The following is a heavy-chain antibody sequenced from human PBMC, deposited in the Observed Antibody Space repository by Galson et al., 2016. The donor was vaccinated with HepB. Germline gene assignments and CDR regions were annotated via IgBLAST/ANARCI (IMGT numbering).Heavy chain of an antibody. V-gene: IGHV4-59*02. J-gene: IGHJ3*01. Sequence: SETLSLTCSVSGGSVTYYYWSWIRQPPGKGLEYIGYIYYTGSTNDNPSLNSRVTMSLDTSKNQLSLNLSSVTDADTAIYYCARSPGGYAFDLWGQGTMVIFSS. CDR1: GGSVTYYY. D-gene: IGHD3-10*01. CDR3: ARSPGGYAFDL. CDR2: IYYTGST.